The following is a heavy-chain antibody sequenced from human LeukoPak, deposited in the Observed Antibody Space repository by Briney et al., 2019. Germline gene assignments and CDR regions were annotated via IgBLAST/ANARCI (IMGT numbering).Heavy chain of an antibody. Sequence: VASVKVSCKASGGTISSYAISWVRQAHGQGLEWMGGIIPIFGTANYAQKFQGRVTITADKSTSTAYMELSSLRSEDTAVYYCARDAPYSSGRYGRAGYYFDYWGQGTLVTVSS. CDR3: ARDAPYSSGRYGRAGYYFDY. CDR2: IIPIFGTA. V-gene: IGHV1-69*06. CDR1: GGTISSYA. J-gene: IGHJ4*02. D-gene: IGHD6-19*01.